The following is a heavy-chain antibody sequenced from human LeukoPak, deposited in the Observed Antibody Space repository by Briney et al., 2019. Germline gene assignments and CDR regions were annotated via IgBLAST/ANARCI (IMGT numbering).Heavy chain of an antibody. D-gene: IGHD5-12*01. V-gene: IGHV3-21*01. J-gene: IGHJ4*02. CDR2: ISSSSSYI. Sequence: GGSLRLSCEASGFTFRGYSMNWVRQAPGKGLEWVSSISSSSSYIYYADSVKGRFTISRDNAKNSLYLQMSSLRADDTAVYYWARDIVTAMFDYWGQGTLVTVSS. CDR3: ARDIVTAMFDY. CDR1: GFTFRGYS.